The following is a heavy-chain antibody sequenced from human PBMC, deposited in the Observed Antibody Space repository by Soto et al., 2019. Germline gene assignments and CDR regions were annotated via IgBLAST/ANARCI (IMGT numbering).Heavy chain of an antibody. CDR1: GGAFGSYT. J-gene: IGHJ6*02. CDR2: IIPNFGTA. V-gene: IGHV1-69*06. Sequence: QVQLVQSGDEVKKPGSSVKVSCKASGGAFGSYTISWVRRAPGQGLEWMGGIIPNFGTANYAQKFQGRVTIIADNSTTTAYMELTSLRSEDTAVYYCARDLVLYGLDVWGQGTTVTVSS. CDR3: ARDLVLYGLDV. D-gene: IGHD6-13*01.